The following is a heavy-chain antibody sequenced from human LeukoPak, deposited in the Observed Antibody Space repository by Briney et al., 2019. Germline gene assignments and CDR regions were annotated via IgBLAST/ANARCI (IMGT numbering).Heavy chain of an antibody. J-gene: IGHJ4*02. Sequence: PGRSLRLSCTASGFTFSSYSMNWVRQAPGKGLEWVSYISTSSRDIYYADSVKGRFIISRDNAKNSLFLQLNGLRDDDTAVYYCATFPRDKQGFWGQGTLVTVSS. CDR3: ATFPRDKQGF. CDR2: ISTSSRDI. V-gene: IGHV3-48*02. D-gene: IGHD1/OR15-1a*01. CDR1: GFTFSSYS.